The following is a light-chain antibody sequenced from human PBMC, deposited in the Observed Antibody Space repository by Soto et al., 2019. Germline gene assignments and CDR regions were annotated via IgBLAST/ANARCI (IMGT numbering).Light chain of an antibody. J-gene: IGLJ1*01. CDR1: SSDVGGYNY. CDR3: SSFTRSNSYV. CDR2: DVS. V-gene: IGLV2-14*01. Sequence: QSALTQPASVSGSPGQSITISCTGTSSDVGGYNYVSWYQQHPGKAPKLMIYDVSDRPSGVSNRFSDSKSGNTASLTISGLQAEDEADYYCSSFTRSNSYVFGTGTKLTVL.